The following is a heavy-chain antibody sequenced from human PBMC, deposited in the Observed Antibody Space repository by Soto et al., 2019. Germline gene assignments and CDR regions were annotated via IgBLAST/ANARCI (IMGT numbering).Heavy chain of an antibody. CDR3: ARVDWNYYGMDV. CDR1: GFTVISNY. V-gene: IGHV3-53*01. Sequence: GGSLRLSCAASGFTVISNYISFFRQPPGKWLEWVSVIYSGGSTYYADSVKGRFTISRDNSKNTLYLQMNSLRAEDTAVYYCARVDWNYYGMDVWGQGTTVTVSS. D-gene: IGHD1-1*01. J-gene: IGHJ6*02. CDR2: IYSGGST.